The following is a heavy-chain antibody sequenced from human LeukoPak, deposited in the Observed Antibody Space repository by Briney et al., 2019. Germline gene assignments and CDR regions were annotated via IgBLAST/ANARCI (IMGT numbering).Heavy chain of an antibody. CDR1: GFTFSNAW. CDR3: ARDSSGYRDAFDI. V-gene: IGHV3-53*01. J-gene: IGHJ3*02. D-gene: IGHD3-22*01. Sequence: GGSLRLSCATSGFTFSNAWMNWVRQAPGKGLEWVSVIYSGGSTYYADSVKGRFTISRDNSKNTLYLQMNSLRAEDTAVYYCARDSSGYRDAFDIWGQGTMVTVSS. CDR2: IYSGGST.